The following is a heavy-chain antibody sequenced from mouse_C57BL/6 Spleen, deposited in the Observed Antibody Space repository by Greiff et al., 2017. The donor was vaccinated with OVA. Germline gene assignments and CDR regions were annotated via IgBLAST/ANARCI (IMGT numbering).Heavy chain of an antibody. CDR1: GFTFSDYG. Sequence: EVKLMESGGGLVKPGGSLKLSCAASGFTFSDYGMHWVRQAPEKGLEWVAYISSGSSTIYYADTVKGRFTISRDNAKNTLFLQMTSLRSEDTAMYYCARGLLYFDYWGQGTTLTVSS. J-gene: IGHJ2*01. V-gene: IGHV5-17*01. CDR2: ISSGSSTI. CDR3: ARGLLYFDY.